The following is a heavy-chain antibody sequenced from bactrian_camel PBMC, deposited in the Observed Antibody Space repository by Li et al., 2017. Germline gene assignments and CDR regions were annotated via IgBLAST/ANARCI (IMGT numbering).Heavy chain of an antibody. D-gene: IGHD2*01. J-gene: IGHJ4*01. CDR2: LGLPDSPSKI. V-gene: IGHV3S9*01. CDR1: GYGRSSHC. Sequence: HVQLVESGGGSVRAGGSLRLSCVASGYGRSSHCMGWVRQVPGKEREGVAALGLPDSPSKICYADSVEGSFTVCRDNANNTVNLMMNSLIPEDTAMYSCTSNFGPYCSGPYLARRANFLGQGTQVTVS.